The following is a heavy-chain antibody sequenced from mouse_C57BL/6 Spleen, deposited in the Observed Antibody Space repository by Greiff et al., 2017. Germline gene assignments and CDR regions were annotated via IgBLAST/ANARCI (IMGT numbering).Heavy chain of an antibody. CDR3: ARFITTVVGFDY. Sequence: VQLQQPGAELVRPGTSVKLSCKASGYTFTSYWMHWVKQRPGQGLEWIGVIDPSDSYTNYNQKFKGKATLTVDTSSSTAYMQLSSLTSEDSAVYYCARFITTVVGFDYWGQGTTLTVSS. D-gene: IGHD1-1*01. CDR2: IDPSDSYT. V-gene: IGHV1-59*01. J-gene: IGHJ2*01. CDR1: GYTFTSYW.